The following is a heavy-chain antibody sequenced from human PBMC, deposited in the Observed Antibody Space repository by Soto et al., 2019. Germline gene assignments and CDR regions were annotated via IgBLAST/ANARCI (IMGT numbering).Heavy chain of an antibody. J-gene: IGHJ6*03. Sequence: EVQLVESGGGLAQPGGSLRLSCAASGFTLSGYAMYWVRQAPGKGLEYVSGISANGVGTYYANSVQGRFTISRDNSKNTVYLQRASLRPEDMAVYYCARRALPDFYYMDVWGKGTTVTVSS. V-gene: IGHV3-64*01. CDR1: GFTLSGYA. CDR3: ARRALPDFYYMDV. CDR2: ISANGVGT.